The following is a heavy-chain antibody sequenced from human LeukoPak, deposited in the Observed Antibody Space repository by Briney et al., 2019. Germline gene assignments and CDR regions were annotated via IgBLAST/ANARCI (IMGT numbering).Heavy chain of an antibody. CDR1: GFTFSSYE. CDR3: AKGRLAYDAFDI. V-gene: IGHV3-48*03. CDR2: ISSSGSTI. Sequence: GGSLRLSCAASGFTFSSYEMNWVRQAPGKGLERVSYISSSGSTIYYADSVKGRFTISRDNAKNSLYLQMNSLRAEDTALYYCAKGRLAYDAFDIWGQGTMVTVSS. J-gene: IGHJ3*02. D-gene: IGHD3-9*01.